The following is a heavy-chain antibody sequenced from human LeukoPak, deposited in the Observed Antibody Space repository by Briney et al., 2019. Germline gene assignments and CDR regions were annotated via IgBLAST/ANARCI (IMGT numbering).Heavy chain of an antibody. V-gene: IGHV3-21*04. CDR2: ISSSSSYI. D-gene: IGHD3-3*01. CDR1: GFTFSSYS. J-gene: IGHJ6*02. CDR3: AKEDRVFGVVITGYYYGMDV. Sequence: GGSLRLSCAASGFTFSSYSMNWVRQAPGKGLEWVSSISSSSSYIYYADSVKGRFTISRDNAKNSLYLQMNSLRAEDTAVYYCAKEDRVFGVVITGYYYGMDVWGQGTTVTVSS.